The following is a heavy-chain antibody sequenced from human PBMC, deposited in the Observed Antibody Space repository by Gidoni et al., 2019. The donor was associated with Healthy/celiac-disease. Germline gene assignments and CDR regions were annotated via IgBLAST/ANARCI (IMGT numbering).Heavy chain of an antibody. D-gene: IGHD1-1*01. J-gene: IGHJ2*01. Sequence: EVQLVESGGGLVKPGGSLRLSCAASGFTFLRYSMNWVRQAPGKGLEWVSSISSSNSYIYYADSVKGRFTISRDNAKNSLYLQMNSLRAEDTAVYYCARDRNAGIWTFWYFDLWGRGTLVTVSS. CDR1: GFTFLRYS. V-gene: IGHV3-21*01. CDR2: ISSSNSYI. CDR3: ARDRNAGIWTFWYFDL.